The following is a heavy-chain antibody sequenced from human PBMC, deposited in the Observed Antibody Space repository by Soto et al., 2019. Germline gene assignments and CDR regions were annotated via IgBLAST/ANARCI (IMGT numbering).Heavy chain of an antibody. CDR2: IYYSGST. V-gene: IGHV4-59*01. Sequence: QVQLQESGPGLVKPSETLSLTCTVSGGSISSYYRSWIRQPPGKGLEWIGYIYYSGSTNYNPSLKSRVTISVDTSKNQFSLKLSSVTAADTAVYYCARGRGGWFINQLLNAFDIWGQGTMVTVSS. CDR1: GGSISSYY. CDR3: ARGRGGWFINQLLNAFDI. D-gene: IGHD2-2*01. J-gene: IGHJ3*02.